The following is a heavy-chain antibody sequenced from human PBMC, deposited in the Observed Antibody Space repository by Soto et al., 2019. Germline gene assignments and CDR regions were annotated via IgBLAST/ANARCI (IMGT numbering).Heavy chain of an antibody. CDR3: TTYEYQYYASSGCLAEAFDM. J-gene: IGHJ3*02. D-gene: IGHD3-22*01. CDR1: GFTFSNAW. V-gene: IGHV3-15*07. Sequence: GSLILSCAASGFTFSNAWMNWVRQAPGKGLEWVGRIKSKTDGGTTDYAAPVKGRFTISRDDSKNTLYLQMNSLKTEDTAVYYCTTYEYQYYASSGCLAEAFDMWGQGTMVNVSS. CDR2: IKSKTDGGTT.